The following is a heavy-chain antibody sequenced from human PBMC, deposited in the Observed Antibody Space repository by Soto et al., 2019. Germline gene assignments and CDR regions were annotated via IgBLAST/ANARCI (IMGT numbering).Heavy chain of an antibody. CDR2: ISSSSSTI. CDR3: ARESRFLEWLSLNWFDP. J-gene: IGHJ5*02. Sequence: GGSLRLSCAASGFTFSSYSMNWVRQAPGKGLEWVSYISSSSSTIYYADSVKGRFTISRDDAKNSLYLQMNSLRDEDTAVYYCARESRFLEWLSLNWFDPWGQGTLVTVSS. V-gene: IGHV3-48*02. D-gene: IGHD3-3*01. CDR1: GFTFSSYS.